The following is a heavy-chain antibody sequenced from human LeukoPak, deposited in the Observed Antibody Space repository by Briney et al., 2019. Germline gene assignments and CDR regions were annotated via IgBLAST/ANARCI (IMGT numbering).Heavy chain of an antibody. V-gene: IGHV1-46*01. CDR2: INPSGGST. D-gene: IGHD4-11*01. Sequence: ASVKVSCKASGYTFTSYYMHWVRQAPGQGLEWMGIINPSGGSTSYAQKFQGGVTMTRDTSTSTVYMELSSLRSEDTAVYYCARDSNQWVRLDPWGQGTLVTVSS. CDR1: GYTFTSYY. CDR3: ARDSNQWVRLDP. J-gene: IGHJ5*02.